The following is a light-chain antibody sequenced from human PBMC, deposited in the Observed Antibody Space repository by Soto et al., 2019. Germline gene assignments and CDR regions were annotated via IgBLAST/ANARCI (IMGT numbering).Light chain of an antibody. Sequence: QSVLTQPPSASGSPGQSVTISCTGTSSDVGAYNYVSWYQQHPGKAPKLMIYEVSKRPSGVPDRFSGSKSGNTASLTVSGPQAEDEADYYCSSYAGSNNFDVFGTGTKVTVL. J-gene: IGLJ1*01. CDR3: SSYAGSNNFDV. CDR2: EVS. CDR1: SSDVGAYNY. V-gene: IGLV2-8*01.